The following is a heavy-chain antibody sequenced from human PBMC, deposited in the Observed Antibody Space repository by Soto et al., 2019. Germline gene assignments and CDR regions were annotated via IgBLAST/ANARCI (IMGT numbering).Heavy chain of an antibody. Sequence: SVKGYCKAAGYAFTSYYMNCGLQAHGQGLVWMGVIDPGGGSTDYAQKFQGRITMTRDTSTSTVYMELSSLRSDDTALYYCARRLAVAGHEYFQHWGQGTLVTVSS. CDR3: ARRLAVAGHEYFQH. D-gene: IGHD6-19*01. CDR2: IDPGGGST. CDR1: GYAFTSYY. J-gene: IGHJ1*01. V-gene: IGHV1-46*03.